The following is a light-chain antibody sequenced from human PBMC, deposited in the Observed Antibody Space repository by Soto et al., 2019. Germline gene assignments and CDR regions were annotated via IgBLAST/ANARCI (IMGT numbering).Light chain of an antibody. CDR1: SSDVGGYNY. CDR2: EVS. J-gene: IGLJ2*01. CDR3: SSYTSSSIPVV. V-gene: IGLV2-14*01. Sequence: QSALTQPASVSGSPGQSITISCTVTSSDVGGYNYVSWYQQHPGKAPKLMIYEVSNRPSGVSNRFSGSKSGNTASLTISGLQAEDEADYYCSSYTSSSIPVVFGGGTKLTVL.